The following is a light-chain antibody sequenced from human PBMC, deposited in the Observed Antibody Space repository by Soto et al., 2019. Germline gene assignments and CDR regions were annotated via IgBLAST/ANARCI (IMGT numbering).Light chain of an antibody. V-gene: IGKV1-5*01. J-gene: IGKJ2*01. CDR3: QQYNSYPYT. Sequence: DIQMTHSPATLSASLGDIVTITCRASQSISSWLAWYQQKPGKAPKLLIYDDSSLESGVPSRLSGSGSGTEFNLTISSLQPDDFATYYCQQYNSYPYTFGQGTKVDIK. CDR2: DDS. CDR1: QSISSW.